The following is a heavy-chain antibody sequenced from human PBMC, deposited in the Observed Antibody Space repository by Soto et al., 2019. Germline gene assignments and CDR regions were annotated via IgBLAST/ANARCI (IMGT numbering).Heavy chain of an antibody. V-gene: IGHV4-30-2*01. CDR1: GGSISSGGYS. J-gene: IGHJ4*02. Sequence: PSETLSLTCAVSGGSISSGGYSWSWIRQPPGKGLEWIGYIYHSGSTYYNPSLKSRVTISVDRSKNQFSLKLSSVTAADTAVYYCARITIFWGFDYWGQGTLVTVSS. CDR3: ARITIFWGFDY. CDR2: IYHSGST. D-gene: IGHD3-9*01.